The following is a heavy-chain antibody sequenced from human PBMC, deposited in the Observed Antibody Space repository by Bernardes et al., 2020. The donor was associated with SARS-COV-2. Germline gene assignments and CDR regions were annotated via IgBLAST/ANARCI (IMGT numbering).Heavy chain of an antibody. CDR3: AKFAYYYGSGEDGMDV. J-gene: IGHJ6*02. CDR1: GFTFDDSA. CDR2: ISWNSGSI. D-gene: IGHD3-10*01. Sequence: GGSLRLSCAASGFTFDDSAMHWVRQAPGTGLAWVSGISWNSGSIGYADSVKGRFTISRDNAKNSLYLQMNSLRAEDTALYYCAKFAYYYGSGEDGMDVWGQGTTVTVSS. V-gene: IGHV3-9*01.